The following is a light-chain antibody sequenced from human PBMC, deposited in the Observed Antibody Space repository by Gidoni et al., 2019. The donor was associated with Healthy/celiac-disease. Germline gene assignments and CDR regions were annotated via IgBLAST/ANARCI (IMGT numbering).Light chain of an antibody. CDR1: SSHTGADYD. V-gene: IGLV1-40*01. CDR2: DNS. J-gene: IGLJ3*02. CDR3: QSYDSSLSGSV. Sequence: QSVLTQPPSASAAPAQRVTISCTGSSSHTGADYDVHWYQQLPGTAPKLLIYDNSNRPSGVPDRFSGSKSGTSASLAITGLQAEDEADYYCQSYDSSLSGSVFGGGTKLTVL.